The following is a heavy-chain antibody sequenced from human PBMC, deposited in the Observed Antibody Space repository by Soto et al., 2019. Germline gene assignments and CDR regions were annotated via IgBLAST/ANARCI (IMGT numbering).Heavy chain of an antibody. J-gene: IGHJ6*02. CDR2: TNTGGTT. Sequence: GSLRLSCAASGFTVNSNYMSWVRQAPGEGLQWVSITNTGGTTYYADSVKGRFTVSRDNSKNTLYLQTNSLRAEDTAVYYCAKGDGFILAVWGQGTTVTVSS. CDR1: GFTVNSNY. CDR3: AKGDGFILAV. V-gene: IGHV3-53*01. D-gene: IGHD1-26*01.